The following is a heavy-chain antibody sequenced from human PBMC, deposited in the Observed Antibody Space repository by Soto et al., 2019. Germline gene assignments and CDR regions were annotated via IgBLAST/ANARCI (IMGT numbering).Heavy chain of an antibody. J-gene: IGHJ6*02. CDR3: ARDSARAYYDNRDYYYYCMDV. V-gene: IGHV5-51*01. CDR1: GYSFTIYW. CDR2: IYPGDSDT. D-gene: IGHD3-22*01. Sequence: GESLKLSCQGSGYSFTIYWIGWVRQMPGKGLEWMGIIYPGDSDTRYSPSFQGEVTISADKSISTAYLPWSRLQASDTAMYPCARDSARAYYDNRDYYYYCMDVWGQGITVTVS.